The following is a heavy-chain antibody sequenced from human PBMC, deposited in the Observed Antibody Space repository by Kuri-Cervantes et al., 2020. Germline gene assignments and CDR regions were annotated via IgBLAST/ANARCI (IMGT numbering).Heavy chain of an antibody. CDR1: GFTFDDYG. J-gene: IGHJ5*02. CDR2: INWNGGST. V-gene: IGHV3-20*04. CDR3: ARDQDYYGSGGWFDP. D-gene: IGHD3-10*01. Sequence: GESLKISCAASGFTFDDYGMSWVRQAPGKGLEWVSGINWNGGSTGYADSVKGRFTISRDNAKNSLYLQMNSLRAEDTAVYYCARDQDYYGSGGWFDPWGQGTLVTVSS.